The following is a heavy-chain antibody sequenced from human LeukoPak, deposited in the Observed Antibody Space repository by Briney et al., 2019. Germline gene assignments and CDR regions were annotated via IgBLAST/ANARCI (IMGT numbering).Heavy chain of an antibody. CDR3: ARGSVLLSMDV. J-gene: IGHJ6*03. V-gene: IGHV4-61*05. Sequence: SETLSLTCTVSGGSISSSSYYWGWIRQPPGKGLEWIGYIYYTGSTNYNPSLKSRVTIPVDTSKNQFSLKVSSVTAADTAVYYCARGSVLLSMDVWGKGTTVTISS. CDR1: GGSISSSSYY. D-gene: IGHD3-10*01. CDR2: IYYTGST.